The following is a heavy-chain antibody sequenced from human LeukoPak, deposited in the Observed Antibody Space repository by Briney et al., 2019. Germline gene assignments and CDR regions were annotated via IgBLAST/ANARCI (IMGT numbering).Heavy chain of an antibody. V-gene: IGHV1-2*02. Sequence: ASVKVSCKASGYTFTGYYMHWVRQAPGQGLEWMGWINPNSGGTNYAQKFQGRVTMTRDTSISTAYMELSRLRSDDTAVYYCAGGNYGSGSYYNVYWGQGTLVTVSS. J-gene: IGHJ4*02. CDR3: AGGNYGSGSYYNVY. CDR1: GYTFTGYY. CDR2: INPNSGGT. D-gene: IGHD3-10*01.